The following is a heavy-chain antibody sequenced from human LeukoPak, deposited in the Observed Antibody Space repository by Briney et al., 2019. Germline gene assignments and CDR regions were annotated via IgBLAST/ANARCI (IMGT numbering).Heavy chain of an antibody. Sequence: GASVKVSCKASGYTFTTDYIHWVRQAPGQGLEWMGWINPNSGGTNYAQKFQGRVTMTRDTSISTAYMELSRLRSDDTAVYYCARKGLFGVPDYWGQGTLVTVSS. V-gene: IGHV1-2*02. CDR1: GYTFTTDY. D-gene: IGHD3-3*01. CDR2: INPNSGGT. J-gene: IGHJ4*02. CDR3: ARKGLFGVPDY.